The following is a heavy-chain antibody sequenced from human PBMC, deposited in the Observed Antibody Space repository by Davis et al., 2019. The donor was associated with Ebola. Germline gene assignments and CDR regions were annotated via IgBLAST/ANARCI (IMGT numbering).Heavy chain of an antibody. CDR3: ARALTIFGVVQGFDP. D-gene: IGHD3-3*01. CDR1: GYTFTGYY. V-gene: IGHV1-2*04. J-gene: IGHJ5*02. Sequence: ASVKVSCKASGYTFTGYYMHWVRQAPGQGLEWMGWINPNSGGTNYAQKFQGWVTMTRDTSISTAYMELSRLRSDDTAVYYCARALTIFGVVQGFDPWGQGTLVTVSS. CDR2: INPNSGGT.